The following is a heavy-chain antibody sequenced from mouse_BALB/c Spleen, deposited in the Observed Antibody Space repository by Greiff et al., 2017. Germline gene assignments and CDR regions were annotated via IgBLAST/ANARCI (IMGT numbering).Heavy chain of an antibody. D-gene: IGHD1-1*01. V-gene: IGHV1-14*01. CDR3: ARSVGLGSSYVRYFDV. J-gene: IGHJ1*01. CDR2: INPYNDGT. Sequence: EVQLQQSGPELVKPGASVKMSCKASGYTFTSYVMHWVKQKPGQGLEWIGYINPYNDGTKYNEKFKGKATLTSDKSSSTAYMELSSLTSEDSAVYYCARSVGLGSSYVRYFDVWGAGTTVTVSS. CDR1: GYTFTSYV.